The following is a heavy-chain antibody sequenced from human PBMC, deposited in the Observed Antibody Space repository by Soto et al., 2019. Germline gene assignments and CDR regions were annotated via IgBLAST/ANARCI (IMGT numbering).Heavy chain of an antibody. CDR3: ARHGATRDNWNSLDY. Sequence: SETLSLTCTVSGGSISSYYWSWIRQPPGKGLEWIGYIYYSGSTNYNPSLKSRVTISVDTSKNQFSLKLSSVTAADTAVYYCARHGATRDNWNSLDYWGQGTLVTVSS. J-gene: IGHJ4*02. CDR1: GGSISSYY. D-gene: IGHD1-7*01. CDR2: IYYSGST. V-gene: IGHV4-59*08.